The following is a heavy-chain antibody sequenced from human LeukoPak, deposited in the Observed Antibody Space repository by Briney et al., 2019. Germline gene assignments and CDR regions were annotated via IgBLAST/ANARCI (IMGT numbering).Heavy chain of an antibody. Sequence: PGGSLRLSCAASGFTFSSYAMSWVRQAPGKGLEWVSAISGSGGSTYYADSVKGRFTISRDNSKNTLYLQMSSLRAEDTAVYYCAKKGLKSQSGGLLSPFDYWGQGTLVTVSS. D-gene: IGHD2-21*02. CDR1: GFTFSSYA. CDR3: AKKGLKSQSGGLLSPFDY. J-gene: IGHJ4*02. CDR2: ISGSGGST. V-gene: IGHV3-23*01.